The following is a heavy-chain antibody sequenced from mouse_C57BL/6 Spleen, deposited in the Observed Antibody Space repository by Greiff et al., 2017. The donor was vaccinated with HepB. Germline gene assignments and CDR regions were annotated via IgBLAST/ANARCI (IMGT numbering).Heavy chain of an antibody. J-gene: IGHJ3*01. CDR1: GFTFSDYG. D-gene: IGHD2-4*01. V-gene: IGHV5-17*01. Sequence: EVMLVESGGGLVKPGGSLKLSCAASGFTFSDYGMHWVRQAPEKGLEWVAYISSGRSTIYYADTVKGRFTISKDNAKNTLFLQMTSLRSEDTAMYYCLYYDYDGAPYWGQGTLVTVSA. CDR3: LYYDYDGAPY. CDR2: ISSGRSTI.